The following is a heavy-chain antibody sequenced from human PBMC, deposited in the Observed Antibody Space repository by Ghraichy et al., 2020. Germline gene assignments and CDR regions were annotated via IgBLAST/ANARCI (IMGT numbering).Heavy chain of an antibody. V-gene: IGHV1-46*01. D-gene: IGHD3-16*01. CDR3: ATDTWGPSDS. J-gene: IGHJ4*02. CDR1: GNTFSNYN. Sequence: VKVSCKAPGNTFSNYNMHWVRQAPGQGLEWMGIINPSGGKAYAQKFQGRVTMTRDTSTNTVYMELSSLRSEDTAVYYCATDTWGPSDSWGQGTLVTVSP. CDR2: INPSGGK.